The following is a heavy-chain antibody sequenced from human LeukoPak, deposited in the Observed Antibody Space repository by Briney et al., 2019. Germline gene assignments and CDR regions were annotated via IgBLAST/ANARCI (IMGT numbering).Heavy chain of an antibody. D-gene: IGHD6-6*01. CDR3: ARDLGIAARRVYNWFDP. CDR1: GYTFNGYY. J-gene: IGHJ5*02. V-gene: IGHV1-18*04. CDR2: ISAYNGNT. Sequence: RASVKLSCKASGYTFNGYYMHWVRQAHGQGLEWMGWISAYNGNTNYAQKLQGRVTMTTDTSTSTAYMELRSLRSDDTAVYYCARDLGIAARRVYNWFDPWGQGTLVTVSS.